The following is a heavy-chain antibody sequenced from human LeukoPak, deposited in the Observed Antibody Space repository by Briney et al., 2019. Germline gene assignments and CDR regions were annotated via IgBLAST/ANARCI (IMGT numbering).Heavy chain of an antibody. Sequence: SVKVSCKASGGTFSSYAISWVRQAPGQGLEWMGGIIPIFGTANYAQKFQGRVTITADGSTSTAYMELSSLRSEDTAVYYCARDDDCSSTSCYSDFDYWGQGTLVTVSS. V-gene: IGHV1-69*01. D-gene: IGHD2-2*01. J-gene: IGHJ4*02. CDR1: GGTFSSYA. CDR2: IIPIFGTA. CDR3: ARDDDCSSTSCYSDFDY.